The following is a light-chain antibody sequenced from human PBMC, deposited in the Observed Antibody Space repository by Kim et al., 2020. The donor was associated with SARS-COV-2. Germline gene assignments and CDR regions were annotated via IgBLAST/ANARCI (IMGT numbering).Light chain of an antibody. CDR3: AAWDDSVRGL. J-gene: IGLJ3*02. CDR2: RNN. CDR1: STNIGSHY. Sequence: PVQRVNISCSGISTNIGSHYVNWYQQLPGTAPKLRIYRNNHRPSGVPDRFSGSKSGTSASLAISWLRSEDEAEYYCAAWDDSVRGLFGGGTQLTVL. V-gene: IGLV1-47*01.